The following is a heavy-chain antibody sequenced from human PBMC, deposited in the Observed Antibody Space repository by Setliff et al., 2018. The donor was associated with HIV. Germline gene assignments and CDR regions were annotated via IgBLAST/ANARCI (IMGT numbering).Heavy chain of an antibody. D-gene: IGHD1-26*01. CDR1: GGSITGYY. CDR3: ARHRDGGTYPLDY. V-gene: IGHV4-59*08. Sequence: PSETLSLTCTVSGGSITGYYWSWIRQPPGKGLEWIGWIYYSEDTRYNPSLKSRVTISLDTSKNRFSLQLTSVTAADTAVYYCARHRDGGTYPLDYWGQGTLVTVSS. J-gene: IGHJ4*02. CDR2: IYYSEDT.